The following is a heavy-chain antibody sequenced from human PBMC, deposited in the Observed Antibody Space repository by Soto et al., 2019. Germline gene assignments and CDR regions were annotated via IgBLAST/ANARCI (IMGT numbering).Heavy chain of an antibody. CDR2: ISYDGSNK. Sequence: QVQLVESGGGVVQPGRSLRLSCAASGFTFSSYGMHWVRQAPGKGLEWVAVISYDGSNKYYADSVKGRFTISRDNYKNTRYLQMNSLRAEDTAVYYCAKDVLRFLEWLAFYGMDVWGQGTTVTVSS. V-gene: IGHV3-30*18. D-gene: IGHD3-3*01. CDR1: GFTFSSYG. CDR3: AKDVLRFLEWLAFYGMDV. J-gene: IGHJ6*02.